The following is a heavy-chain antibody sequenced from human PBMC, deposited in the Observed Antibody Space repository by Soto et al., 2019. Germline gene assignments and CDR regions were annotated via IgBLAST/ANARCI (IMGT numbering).Heavy chain of an antibody. CDR3: AREGGYYGSGTYWGRAFDI. V-gene: IGHV1-46*01. D-gene: IGHD3-10*01. Sequence: ASVKVSCKASGYTFISYGISWVRQAPGQGLEWMGLINPIDDSISYAQKFQGRVTMTRDTSTSTVYMELNSLISEDTAVYYCAREGGYYGSGTYWGRAFDIWGRGTMVTVSS. J-gene: IGHJ3*02. CDR2: INPIDDSI. CDR1: GYTFISYG.